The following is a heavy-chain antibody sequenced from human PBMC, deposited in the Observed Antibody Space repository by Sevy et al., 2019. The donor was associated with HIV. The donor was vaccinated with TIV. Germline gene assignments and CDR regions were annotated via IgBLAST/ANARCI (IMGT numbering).Heavy chain of an antibody. CDR3: ARSMEQLLDAFDI. J-gene: IGHJ3*02. Sequence: SETLSLTCTVSGASIRDSSYYWAWIRQPPGKGLEWIGNIYSYGETYYNSSLKSRVTISVDTSKNQFSLSLTSVTAADTAIYFCARSMEQLLDAFDIWGQGTMVTVSS. V-gene: IGHV4-39*01. CDR2: IYSYGET. D-gene: IGHD2-15*01. CDR1: GASIRDSSYY.